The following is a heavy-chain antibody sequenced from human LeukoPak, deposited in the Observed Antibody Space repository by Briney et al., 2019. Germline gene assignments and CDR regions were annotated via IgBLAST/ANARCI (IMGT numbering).Heavy chain of an antibody. J-gene: IGHJ4*02. CDR1: GYTFTNYW. D-gene: IGHD2-2*01. V-gene: IGHV5-51*01. CDR3: ARQVDCSTTSCYPPEFDF. CDR2: IYPGDSDT. Sequence: GESLKISCKGSGYTFTNYWIAWVRQMPGKGLEWMGIIYPGDSDTRYTPSFQGQVTISADKSISTAYLQWSSLKASDTAIYYCARQVDCSTTSCYPPEFDFWGQGTLVTVSS.